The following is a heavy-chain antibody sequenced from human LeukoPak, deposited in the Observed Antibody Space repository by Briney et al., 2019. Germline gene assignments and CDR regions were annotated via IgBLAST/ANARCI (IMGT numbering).Heavy chain of an antibody. V-gene: IGHV3-66*01. Sequence: PGGSLRLSCAASGFTVSSNCMSWVRQAPGKGLEWVSVIYSGGSTYYADSVKGRFTISRDNSKNTLYLQMNSLRAEDTAVYYCARGSYSDLHVDYWGQGTLVTVSS. J-gene: IGHJ4*02. CDR1: GFTVSSNC. D-gene: IGHD3-3*01. CDR2: IYSGGST. CDR3: ARGSYSDLHVDY.